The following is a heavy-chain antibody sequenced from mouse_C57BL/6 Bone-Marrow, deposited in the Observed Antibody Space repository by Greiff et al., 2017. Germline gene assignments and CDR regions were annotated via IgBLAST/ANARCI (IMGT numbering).Heavy chain of an antibody. D-gene: IGHD1-1*01. V-gene: IGHV5-9-1*02. CDR2: ISSGGDYI. J-gene: IGHJ4*01. CDR1: GFTFSSYA. CDR3: TSDGLYYGGAMDY. Sequence: EVKLVESGEGLVKPGGSLKLSCAASGFTFSSYAMSWVRQTPEKRLEWVAYISSGGDYIYYADTVKGRFTISRDNARNTLYLQMSSLQSEDTAMYYCTSDGLYYGGAMDYWGQGTSVTVSS.